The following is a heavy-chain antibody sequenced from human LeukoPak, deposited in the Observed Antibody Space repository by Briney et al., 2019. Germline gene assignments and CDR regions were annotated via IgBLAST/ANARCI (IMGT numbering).Heavy chain of an antibody. CDR2: ISGSGGST. V-gene: IGHV3-23*01. J-gene: IGHJ4*02. CDR1: GFTFSDYY. D-gene: IGHD3-10*01. Sequence: GGSLRLSCAASGFTFSDYYMSWIRQAPGKGLEWVSAISGSGGSTYYADSVKGRFTISRDNSKNTLYLQMNSLRAEDTAVYYCAKTKGALWFGEFHYFDYWGQGTLVTVSS. CDR3: AKTKGALWFGEFHYFDY.